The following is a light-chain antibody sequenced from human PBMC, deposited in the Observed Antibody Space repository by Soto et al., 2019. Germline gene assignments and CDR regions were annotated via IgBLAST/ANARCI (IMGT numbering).Light chain of an antibody. Sequence: QSVLTQPPSASGTPGQRVTISCSGSSSNIGSNYVYWYQQLPGTAPKLLIYRNNQRPSGVPARSSGSKSGTSASLAISGLRSEDEADYYWAAWDDTRSGAYVFETGTKVPVL. CDR3: AAWDDTRSGAYV. V-gene: IGLV1-47*01. CDR1: SSNIGSNY. J-gene: IGLJ1*01. CDR2: RNN.